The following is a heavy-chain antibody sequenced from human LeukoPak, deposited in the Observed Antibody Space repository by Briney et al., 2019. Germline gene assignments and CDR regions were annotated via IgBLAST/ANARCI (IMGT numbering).Heavy chain of an antibody. V-gene: IGHV3-21*01. CDR3: ASAPESYYDFWSCYYPLDY. J-gene: IGHJ4*01. CDR1: GFTFRSYS. Sequence: PAGSLTVAYAACGFTFRSYSINWVRQAPGKGLEWVSSISSSSSYIYYADSVKGRFTISRDNAKNSLYLQMNSLRAEDTAVYYCASAPESYYDFWSCYYPLDYWGQGTTVTVSS. CDR2: ISSSSSYI. D-gene: IGHD3-3*01.